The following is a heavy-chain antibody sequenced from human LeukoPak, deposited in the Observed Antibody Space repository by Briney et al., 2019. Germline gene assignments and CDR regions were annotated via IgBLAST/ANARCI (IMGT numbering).Heavy chain of an antibody. J-gene: IGHJ6*04. Sequence: GGSLRLSCAASGFTFSSYAMSWVRQAPGKGLEWVSTIGANGGSLFYADSVKGRFTISRDNSKDTLYLQMSSLRAEDTAVYYCSKDRRGDYYYYGMDVWGKGTTVTVSS. CDR2: IGANGGSL. V-gene: IGHV3-23*01. CDR1: GFTFSSYA. CDR3: SKDRRGDYYYYGMDV. D-gene: IGHD3-16*01.